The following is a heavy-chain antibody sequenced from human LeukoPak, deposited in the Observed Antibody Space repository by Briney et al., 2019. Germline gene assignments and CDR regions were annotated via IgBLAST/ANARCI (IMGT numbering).Heavy chain of an antibody. D-gene: IGHD2-15*01. CDR3: ASYSEQSVGGASDI. Sequence: GGSLRLSCAASGFTFSSYSMNWVRQAPGKGLEWVSSISSSSSYIYYADSVKGRFTISRDNAKNSLYLQMNSLRAEDTAVYYCASYSEQSVGGASDIWGQGTMVTVSS. CDR1: GFTFSSYS. V-gene: IGHV3-21*01. CDR2: ISSSSSYI. J-gene: IGHJ3*02.